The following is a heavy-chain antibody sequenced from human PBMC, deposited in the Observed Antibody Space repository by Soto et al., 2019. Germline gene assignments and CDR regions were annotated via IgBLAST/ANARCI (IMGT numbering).Heavy chain of an antibody. D-gene: IGHD2-15*01. J-gene: IGHJ4*02. V-gene: IGHV4-39*02. CDR1: GGSISSSSYY. CDR3: ARESNIEVVVATSLSGGAFDY. CDR2: IYYSGST. Sequence: SETLSLTCTVSGGSISSSSYYWGWIRQPPGKGLEWIGSIYYSGSTYYNPSLKSRVTISVDTSKNQFSLKLSSVTAAGTAVYYCARESNIEVVVATSLSGGAFDYWGQGTLVT.